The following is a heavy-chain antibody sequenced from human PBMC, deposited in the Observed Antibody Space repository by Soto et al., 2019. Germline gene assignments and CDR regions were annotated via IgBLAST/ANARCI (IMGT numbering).Heavy chain of an antibody. CDR1: GFTFSSYA. CDR2: ISYDGSNK. V-gene: IGHV3-30-3*01. D-gene: IGHD3-9*01. CDR3: AREGGRYFDWSPGGYYYYGMDV. J-gene: IGHJ6*02. Sequence: GGSLRLSCAACGFTFSSYAMHWVRQAPGKGLEWVAVISYDGSNKYYADSVKGRFTISRDNSKNTLYLQMNSLRAEDTAVYYCAREGGRYFDWSPGGYYYYGMDVWGQGTTVTVSS.